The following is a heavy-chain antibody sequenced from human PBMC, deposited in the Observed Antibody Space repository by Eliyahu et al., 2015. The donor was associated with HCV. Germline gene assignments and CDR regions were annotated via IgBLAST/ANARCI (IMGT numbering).Heavy chain of an antibody. CDR2: ITPXFGXA. Sequence: EVKKPGSSVKVSCKASGGTFSNYAISWVRQAPGQGLEWMGGITPXFGXANYAQKFQGRVTITADXSTSTAYMELNSLRSEDTAVYYCARGSSDCSSTSCPFDYWGQGTLVTVSA. V-gene: IGHV1-69*01. CDR1: GGTFSNYA. D-gene: IGHD2-2*01. J-gene: IGHJ4*02. CDR3: ARGSSDCSSTSCPFDY.